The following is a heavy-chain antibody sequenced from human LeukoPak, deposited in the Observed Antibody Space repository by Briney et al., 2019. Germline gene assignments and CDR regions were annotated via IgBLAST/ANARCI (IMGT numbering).Heavy chain of an antibody. CDR2: ISAYNGNT. Sequence: ASVKVSCKASGYTFTSYGISWVRQAPGQGLEWMGWISAYNGNTNYAQKFQGRVTMTRDTSISTAYMELSRLRSDDTAVYYCAREVGATTLGWFDPWGQGTLVTVSS. J-gene: IGHJ5*02. CDR1: GYTFTSYG. V-gene: IGHV1-18*01. D-gene: IGHD1-26*01. CDR3: AREVGATTLGWFDP.